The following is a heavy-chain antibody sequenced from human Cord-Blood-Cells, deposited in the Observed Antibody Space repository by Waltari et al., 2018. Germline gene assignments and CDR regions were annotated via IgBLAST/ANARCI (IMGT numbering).Heavy chain of an antibody. Sequence: QVQLVQSGAEVKKPGASVKVSCKASGYTFTSYGISWVRQAPGRGLEWMGWISAYNGNTNYAQKLQGRVTMTTDTSTSTAYMELRSLRSDDTAVYYCARVFRTGDYVFRGWFDPWGQGTLVTVSS. V-gene: IGHV1-18*01. CDR3: ARVFRTGDYVFRGWFDP. CDR2: ISAYNGNT. J-gene: IGHJ5*02. CDR1: GYTFTSYG. D-gene: IGHD2-8*02.